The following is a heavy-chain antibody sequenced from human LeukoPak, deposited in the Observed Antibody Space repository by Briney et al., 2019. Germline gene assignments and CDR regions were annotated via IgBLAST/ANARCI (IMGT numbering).Heavy chain of an antibody. CDR2: INPNSGGT. Sequence: ASVKVSCKTSGYTFTGYFMHWVRQAPGQGLEWMGWINPNSGGTNYAQKFQGRVTMTRDTSISTAYMELSRLRSDDTAVYYCARERHSYYYDSSGYFTNDYWGQGTLVTVSS. CDR1: GYTFTGYF. D-gene: IGHD3-22*01. J-gene: IGHJ4*02. CDR3: ARERHSYYYDSSGYFTNDY. V-gene: IGHV1-2*02.